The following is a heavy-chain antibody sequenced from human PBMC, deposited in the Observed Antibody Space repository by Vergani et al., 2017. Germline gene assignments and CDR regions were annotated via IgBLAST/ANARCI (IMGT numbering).Heavy chain of an antibody. CDR3: ARETITIFGVVGGGGMDV. J-gene: IGHJ6*02. CDR2: IYSGGTT. Sequence: EVQLVETGGGLIQPGGSLRLSCAVSGFTVSSNYMSWVRQAPGKGLEWVSVIYSGGTTYYADSVKGRFTISRDNSKNTLYLQMISLRAEDTAVYYCARETITIFGVVGGGGMDVWGQGTTVTVSS. D-gene: IGHD3-3*01. V-gene: IGHV3-53*02. CDR1: GFTVSSNY.